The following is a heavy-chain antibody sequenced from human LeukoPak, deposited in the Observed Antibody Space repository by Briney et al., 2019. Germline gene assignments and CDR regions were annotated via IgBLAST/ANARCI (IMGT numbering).Heavy chain of an antibody. V-gene: IGHV4-59*01. D-gene: IGHD1-20*01. J-gene: IGHJ3*02. CDR2: IYYSGST. CDR3: STYNWNDSDAFDI. Sequence: SETLSLTCTVSGGSISSYYWSWIRQPPGKGLEWIGYIYYSGSTNYNPSLNRRVTISVDTSKHQFSLKLSSVTAADTAVYYCSTYNWNDSDAFDIWGQGTMVTVSS. CDR1: GGSISSYY.